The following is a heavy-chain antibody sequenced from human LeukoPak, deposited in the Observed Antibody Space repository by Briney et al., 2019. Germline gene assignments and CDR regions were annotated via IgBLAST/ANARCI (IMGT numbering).Heavy chain of an antibody. CDR1: GFTFTTYA. D-gene: IGHD1-26*01. CDR2: ISGSGGST. Sequence: GGSLRLSCAASGFTFTTYAMSWVRQAPGKGLEWVSVISGSGGSTYYADSVKGRFIISRDNSKNTLYLQMNSLRAEDTAVYYCARVGATSYYWGQGTLVTVSS. CDR3: ARVGATSYY. V-gene: IGHV3-23*01. J-gene: IGHJ4*02.